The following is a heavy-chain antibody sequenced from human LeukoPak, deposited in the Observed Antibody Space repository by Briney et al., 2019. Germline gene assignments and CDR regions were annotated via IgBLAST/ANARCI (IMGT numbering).Heavy chain of an antibody. CDR2: IYPVDSDT. D-gene: IGHD3-9*01. V-gene: IGHV5-51*01. CDR3: ARHVTGYYLDY. CDR1: GYSFTSYW. Sequence: GESLEISCQGPGYSFTSYWIGWVRQMPGKGLEWMGIIYPVDSDTRYSPSFQGQVTISADKSISTAYLQWSSLKASDTAMYYCARHVTGYYLDYWGQGTLVTVSS. J-gene: IGHJ4*02.